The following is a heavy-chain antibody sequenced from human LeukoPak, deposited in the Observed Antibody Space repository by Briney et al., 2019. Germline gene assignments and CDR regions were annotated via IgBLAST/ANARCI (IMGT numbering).Heavy chain of an antibody. J-gene: IGHJ4*02. CDR3: ARDAESDTGDFLYFDY. Sequence: PSETLSLTCTVSGDSITSNSFYWGWIRQPPGKGLEWIGSVYYSGSSYSNPSLKSRVTISVDTPKNQFSLKVTSVTAADTAVYYCARDAESDTGDFLYFDYWGLGTLVTDSS. CDR1: GDSITSNSFY. D-gene: IGHD4-17*01. CDR2: VYYSGSS. V-gene: IGHV4-39*07.